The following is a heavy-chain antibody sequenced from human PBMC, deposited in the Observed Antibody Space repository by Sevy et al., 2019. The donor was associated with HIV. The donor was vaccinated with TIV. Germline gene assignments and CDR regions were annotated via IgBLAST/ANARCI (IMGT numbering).Heavy chain of an antibody. CDR3: AKDVGGFSGFDY. CDR1: GFKFDDHT. V-gene: IGHV3-43*01. CDR2: IGGDKKKS. J-gene: IGHJ4*02. Sequence: GGSLRLSCGASGFKFDDHTMHWVRQAPGKGLQWVSFIGGDKKKSSYASSVQGRFSISRDNRRNTLYLQMHSLRIEDTGLYFCAKDVGGFSGFDYWGRGTLVTVSS. D-gene: IGHD5-12*01.